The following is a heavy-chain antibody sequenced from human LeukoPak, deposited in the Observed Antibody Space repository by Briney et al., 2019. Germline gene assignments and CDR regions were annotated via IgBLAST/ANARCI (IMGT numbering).Heavy chain of an antibody. Sequence: PSETLSLTCTVSGGSLSRYYWSWIRQPPGKGLEWIGNIYYSGSTSYNPSLKSRVTISVDTSQNQFSLKLSSVIAADTDVYFCARDRGNTYGSRGSFDYWGQGTLVTVSS. CDR2: IYYSGST. CDR3: ARDRGNTYGSRGSFDY. D-gene: IGHD5-18*01. V-gene: IGHV4-59*01. J-gene: IGHJ4*02. CDR1: GGSLSRYY.